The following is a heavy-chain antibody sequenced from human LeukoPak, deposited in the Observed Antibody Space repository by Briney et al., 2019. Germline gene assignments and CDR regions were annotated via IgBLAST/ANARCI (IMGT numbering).Heavy chain of an antibody. V-gene: IGHV3-48*01. J-gene: IGHJ4*02. CDR2: ISSSSSTI. CDR3: AKSDGFDY. D-gene: IGHD5-24*01. Sequence: GGSLRLSCAASGLTFSSYDMNWVRQAPGKGLEWVSGISSSSSTIYYADSVKGRFTISRDNAKNSLYLQMNSLRAEDTAMYYCAKSDGFDYWGQGTLVTVSS. CDR1: GLTFSSYD.